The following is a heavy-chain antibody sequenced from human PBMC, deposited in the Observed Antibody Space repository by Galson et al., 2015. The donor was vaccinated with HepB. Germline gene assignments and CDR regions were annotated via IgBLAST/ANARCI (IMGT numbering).Heavy chain of an antibody. CDR2: TYYRSKWYN. J-gene: IGHJ5*02. D-gene: IGHD2-2*01. V-gene: IGHV6-1*01. CDR1: GDSVSSNSAA. CDR3: AREGYCSSTSCYTNWFDP. Sequence: CAISGDSVSSNSAAWNWIRQSPSRGLEWLGRTYYRSKWYNDYAVSAKSRITINPDTSKNQFSLQLNSVTPEDTAVYYCAREGYCSSTSCYTNWFDPWGQGTLVTVSS.